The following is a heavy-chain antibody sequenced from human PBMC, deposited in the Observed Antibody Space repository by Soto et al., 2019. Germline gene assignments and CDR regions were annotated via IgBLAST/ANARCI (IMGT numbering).Heavy chain of an antibody. Sequence: PGGSLRLSCAASGFTFSSYSMNWVRQAPGKGLEWVSSISSSSSYIYYADSVKGRFTISRDNAKNSLYLQMNSLRAEDTAVYYCARDSLTGDCTNGVCSPFDYWGQGTLVTVSS. CDR3: ARDSLTGDCTNGVCSPFDY. J-gene: IGHJ4*02. D-gene: IGHD2-8*01. CDR2: ISSSSSYI. CDR1: GFTFSSYS. V-gene: IGHV3-21*01.